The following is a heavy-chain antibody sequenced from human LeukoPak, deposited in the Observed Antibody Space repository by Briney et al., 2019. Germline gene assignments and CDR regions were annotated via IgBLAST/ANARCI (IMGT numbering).Heavy chain of an antibody. Sequence: GGSLRLSCAASGFTFSSYGMHWVRQAPGKGLEWVAVISYDGSNKYYTDSVKGRFTISRDNPKNTPYLQMNSLRPEDTAVYYCAKLVGRTSHDYWGQGTLVTVSS. CDR1: GFTFSSYG. V-gene: IGHV3-30*18. CDR2: ISYDGSNK. CDR3: AKLVGRTSHDY. D-gene: IGHD1-26*01. J-gene: IGHJ4*02.